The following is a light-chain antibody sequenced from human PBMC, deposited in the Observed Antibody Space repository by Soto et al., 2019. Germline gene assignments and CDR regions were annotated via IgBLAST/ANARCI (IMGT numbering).Light chain of an antibody. CDR3: QQYITLPHT. J-gene: IGKJ2*01. CDR1: QSVTNNF. CDR2: GIS. Sequence: ENVLTQSPGTLSLSPGERATLSCRASQSVTNNFFAWYQQRPGQAPRLLIYGISNRATGIPVRFSGSGSGTDFTLTISRLEPEDFVVYYCQQYITLPHTFGQGTKLEVK. V-gene: IGKV3-20*01.